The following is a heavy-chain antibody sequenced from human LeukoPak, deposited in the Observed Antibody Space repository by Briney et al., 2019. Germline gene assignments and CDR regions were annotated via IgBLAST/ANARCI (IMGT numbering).Heavy chain of an antibody. J-gene: IGHJ4*02. CDR1: GFIFSTYA. Sequence: GGSLRLSCAASGFIFSTYAMTWVRQAPGKGLAWVSSSGSTIDYSDSVKGRFTISRDNSKNTLYLQMNSLSAEDTAVYYCTRDSSYGDYSTAFDYWGQGALVTVSS. CDR2: SGSTI. V-gene: IGHV3-23*01. CDR3: TRDSSYGDYSTAFDY. D-gene: IGHD4-17*01.